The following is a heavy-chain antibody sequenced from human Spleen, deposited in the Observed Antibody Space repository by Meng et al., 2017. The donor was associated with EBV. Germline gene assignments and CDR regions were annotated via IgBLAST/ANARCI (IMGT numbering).Heavy chain of an antibody. CDR1: GYTFNNNG. J-gene: IGHJ4*02. V-gene: IGHV1-18*01. CDR2: ISGYNGNT. D-gene: IGHD4-17*01. CDR3: ARAHGDYEFDF. Sequence: VQMMPFWDGVKKPGASRKVPSKASGYTFNNNGSTWVRQAPGQGLEWMGWISGYNGNTHYARSVQGRVTMTTDTSTSTAYMELRSLRSDDTAAYYCARAHGDYEFDFWGQGTLVTVSS.